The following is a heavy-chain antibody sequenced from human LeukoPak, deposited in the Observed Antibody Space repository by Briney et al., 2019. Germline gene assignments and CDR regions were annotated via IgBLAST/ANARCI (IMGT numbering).Heavy chain of an antibody. D-gene: IGHD3-22*01. CDR1: GFTFSSYW. Sequence: PGGSLRLSCAASGFTFSSYWMSWVRQAPGKGLEWVANIKQDGSEKYYVDSVKGRFTISRDNAKNSLHLQMNSLRAEDTAVYYCARSFNYYDSSGYLYYMDVWGKGTTVTVSS. V-gene: IGHV3-7*01. J-gene: IGHJ6*03. CDR2: IKQDGSEK. CDR3: ARSFNYYDSSGYLYYMDV.